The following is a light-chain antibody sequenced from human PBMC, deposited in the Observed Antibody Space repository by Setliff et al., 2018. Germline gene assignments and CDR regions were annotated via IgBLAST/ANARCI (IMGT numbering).Light chain of an antibody. Sequence: QSVLTQPRSVSGSPGQSVTISCTGTSSDVGGYNSVSWYQQHPDKPPKLIIYDVSTRPSGVPDRFSGSKSGNTASLTISGLQAEDEADYYCCSYGGTLYVFGTGTKVTV. CDR1: SSDVGGYNS. CDR2: DVS. CDR3: CSYGGTLYV. J-gene: IGLJ1*01. V-gene: IGLV2-11*01.